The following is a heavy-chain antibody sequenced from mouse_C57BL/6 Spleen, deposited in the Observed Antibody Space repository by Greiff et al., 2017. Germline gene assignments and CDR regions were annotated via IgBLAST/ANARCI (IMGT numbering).Heavy chain of an antibody. CDR2: ISNLAYSI. J-gene: IGHJ2*01. CDR3: ARRDDSSGFFDD. V-gene: IGHV5-15*01. CDR1: GFTFSDYG. Sequence: EVKLVESGGGLVQPGGSLKISCAASGFTFSDYGIAWVRQAPRKGPEWVAFISNLAYSIYYADTVTGRFTISRENAKNTQYLEMSRLRSEDTAMYYCARRDDSSGFFDDWGQGTTLTVSS. D-gene: IGHD3-2*02.